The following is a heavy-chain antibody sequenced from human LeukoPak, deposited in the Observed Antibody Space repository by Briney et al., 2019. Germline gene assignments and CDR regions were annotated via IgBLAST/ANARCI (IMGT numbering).Heavy chain of an antibody. Sequence: ASVKVSCKASGYTFTSYAMHWVRQAPGQRLEWMGWINAGNGNTKYSQKFQGRVTITADESTSTAYMELSSLRSEDTAVYYCASEGALYYDILTGYCPFDYWGQGTLVTVSS. CDR3: ASEGALYYDILTGYCPFDY. CDR2: INAGNGNT. J-gene: IGHJ4*02. D-gene: IGHD3-9*01. CDR1: GYTFTSYA. V-gene: IGHV1-3*01.